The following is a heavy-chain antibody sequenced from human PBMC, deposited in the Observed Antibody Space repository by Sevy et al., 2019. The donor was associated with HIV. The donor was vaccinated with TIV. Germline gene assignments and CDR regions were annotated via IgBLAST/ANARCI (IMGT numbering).Heavy chain of an antibody. CDR1: GYTLTGLS. V-gene: IGHV1-24*01. CDR3: ATTKDYYDSSGCHFEY. CDR2: FDPEDGET. Sequence: ASVKVSCKVSGYTLTGLSMHWVRQAPGKGLEWMGSFDPEDGETIYAQNFQGRVTMTEDTSTDTAYMELSSLRSEDTAVYFCATTKDYYDSSGCHFEYWGQGTLVTVSS. J-gene: IGHJ4*02. D-gene: IGHD3-22*01.